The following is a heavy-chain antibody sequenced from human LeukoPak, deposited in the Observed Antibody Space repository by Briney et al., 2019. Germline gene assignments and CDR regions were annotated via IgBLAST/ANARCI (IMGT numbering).Heavy chain of an antibody. J-gene: IGHJ6*02. V-gene: IGHV3-33*01. CDR1: GFTFSSYG. D-gene: IGHD2-2*01. CDR2: IWYDGSNK. Sequence: GGSLRLSCAASGFTFSSYGMHWVRQAPGKGLEWVAVIWYDGSNKYYADSVKGRFTISRDNSKNTLYLQMNSLRAEDTAVYYCAREGLVPAAIRLDYYYGMDVWGQGTTVTVSS. CDR3: AREGLVPAAIRLDYYYGMDV.